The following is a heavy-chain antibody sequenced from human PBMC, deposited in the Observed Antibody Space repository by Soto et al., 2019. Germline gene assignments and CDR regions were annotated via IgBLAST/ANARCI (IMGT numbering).Heavy chain of an antibody. J-gene: IGHJ6*02. CDR3: ARVTSPQWVVQVYYYYGMDV. V-gene: IGHV3-30-3*01. D-gene: IGHD6-19*01. Sequence: QVQLVESGGGVVQPGRSLRLSCAASGFTFSSYAMHWVRQAPGKGLEWVAVISYDGSNKYYADSVKGRFTISRDNSKNKLYLQMNSLRAEDTAVYYCARVTSPQWVVQVYYYYGMDVWGQGTTVTVSS. CDR2: ISYDGSNK. CDR1: GFTFSSYA.